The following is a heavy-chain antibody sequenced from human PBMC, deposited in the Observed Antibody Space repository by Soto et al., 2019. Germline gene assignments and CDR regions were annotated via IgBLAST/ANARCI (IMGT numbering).Heavy chain of an antibody. D-gene: IGHD2-15*01. Sequence: EVQLVESGGGLVQPGGSLRLSCATSGFTFSRYSMNWVRQAPGKGLEWISYISSSSSMIFYADSVKGRFTISRHNAKNSLYLQRNSLRAEDTAVYYCARSRDCSGGSCYPNWFDPWGQGTLVTVSS. V-gene: IGHV3-48*01. CDR1: GFTFSRYS. J-gene: IGHJ5*02. CDR2: ISSSSSMI. CDR3: ARSRDCSGGSCYPNWFDP.